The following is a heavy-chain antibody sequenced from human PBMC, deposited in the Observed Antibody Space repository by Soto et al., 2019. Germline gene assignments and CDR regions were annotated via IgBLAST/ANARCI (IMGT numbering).Heavy chain of an antibody. CDR3: ARLDRYGPDALDI. J-gene: IGHJ3*02. Sequence: GESLKISCRVSGYRFTAYWIGWVRQMPGKGLEFVGMIYPGDSDTRYSPSLQGQVTISVDTSIGAAYLQWRTLKASDTAIYYCARLDRYGPDALDIWGQGTLVTVSS. V-gene: IGHV5-51*01. D-gene: IGHD5-18*01. CDR1: GYRFTAYW. CDR2: IYPGDSDT.